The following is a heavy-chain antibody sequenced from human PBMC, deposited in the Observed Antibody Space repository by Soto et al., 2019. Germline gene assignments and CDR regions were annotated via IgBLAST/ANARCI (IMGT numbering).Heavy chain of an antibody. CDR1: GFTFSSYS. Sequence: EVQLVESGGGLVQPGGSLRLSCAASGFTFSSYSMNWVRQAPGKGLEWVSYISSSSSTIYYADSVKGRFTISRDNAKNSLYLQMNSLRAEDTAVYYCARSGYSSSHPTCGAFDIWGQGTMVTVSS. D-gene: IGHD6-6*01. CDR3: ARSGYSSSHPTCGAFDI. V-gene: IGHV3-48*01. J-gene: IGHJ3*02. CDR2: ISSSSSTI.